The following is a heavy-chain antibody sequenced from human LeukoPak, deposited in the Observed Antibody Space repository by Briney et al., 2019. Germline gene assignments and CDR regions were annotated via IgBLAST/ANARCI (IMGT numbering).Heavy chain of an antibody. CDR2: TYYRSKWYN. CDR1: GDSVSSNSAA. D-gene: IGHD6-13*01. J-gene: IGHJ6*02. CDR3: ARDRLAAARPIYYYGMDV. Sequence: SQTLSLTCALSGDSVSSNSAAWNWIRQSPSRGLEWLGRTYYRSKWYNDYAVSVKSRITINPDTSKNQFSLQLNSVTPEDTAVYYCARDRLAAARPIYYYGMDVWGQGTTVTVSS. V-gene: IGHV6-1*01.